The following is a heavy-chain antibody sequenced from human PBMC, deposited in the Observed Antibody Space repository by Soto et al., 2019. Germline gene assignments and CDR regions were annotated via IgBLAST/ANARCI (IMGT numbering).Heavy chain of an antibody. D-gene: IGHD4-4*01. CDR2: ISSSSSYI. CDR3: ARDPTAVTSRFDP. J-gene: IGHJ5*02. V-gene: IGHV3-21*01. CDR1: GFTLTSHI. Sequence: GALGLSYAAAGFTLTSHIMNWGRPAPGKGLEWVSSISSSSSYIYYADSVKGRFTISRDNAKNSLYLQMNSLRAGDTAVYYCARDPTAVTSRFDPWGQGTLVTVSS.